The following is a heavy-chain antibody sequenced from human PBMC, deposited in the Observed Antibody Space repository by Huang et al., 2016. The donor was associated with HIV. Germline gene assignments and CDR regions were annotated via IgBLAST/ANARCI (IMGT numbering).Heavy chain of an antibody. J-gene: IGHJ4*02. CDR1: GGNFRSHA. Sequence: QVQLMQSGAEVKKPGSSVKVSCKASGGNFRSHAFSWVRQAPGQGLEWRGGIIPILGTTNYAQKFQGRVTITADESTSTAYMELSSLRSEDTAIYFCAGVLSDYYDSSCYSFDSWGQGTLVTVSS. CDR3: AGVLSDYYDSSCYSFDS. D-gene: IGHD3-22*01. V-gene: IGHV1-69*13. CDR2: IIPILGTT.